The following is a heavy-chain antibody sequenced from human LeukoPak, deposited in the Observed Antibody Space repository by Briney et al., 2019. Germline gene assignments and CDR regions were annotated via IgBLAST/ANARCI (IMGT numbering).Heavy chain of an antibody. V-gene: IGHV3-21*01. CDR3: ARDGNYYGSGSPPS. Sequence: KPGGSLRLSCAASGFTFSSYSMNWVRQAPGKGLEWVSSISSSSSYIYYADSVKGRFTISRDNAKNSLCLQMNSLRAEDTAVYYCARDGNYYGSGSPPSWGQGTLVTVSS. CDR2: ISSSSSYI. J-gene: IGHJ4*02. D-gene: IGHD3-10*01. CDR1: GFTFSSYS.